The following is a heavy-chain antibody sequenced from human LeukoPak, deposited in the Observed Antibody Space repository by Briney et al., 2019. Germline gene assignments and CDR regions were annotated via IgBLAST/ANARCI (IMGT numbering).Heavy chain of an antibody. CDR1: GFTFSNYW. CDR3: ARDLDILVEDVAYYDAFDF. J-gene: IGHJ3*01. Sequence: PGGSLRLSCAASGFTFSNYWMTWVRQAPGKGLEWVANIRQDGSDKYYVDSVKGRFTISRDNAKNSLFLQMNSLRAEDTAVYYCARDLDILVEDVAYYDAFDFWGQGTMVTVSS. D-gene: IGHD2-2*01. V-gene: IGHV3-7*01. CDR2: IRQDGSDK.